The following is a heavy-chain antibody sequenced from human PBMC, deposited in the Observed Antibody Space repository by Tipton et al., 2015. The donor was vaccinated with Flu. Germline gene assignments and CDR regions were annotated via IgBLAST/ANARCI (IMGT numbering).Heavy chain of an antibody. CDR2: IYHSGST. D-gene: IGHD6-13*01. J-gene: IGHJ6*02. CDR1: GYSISSGYY. V-gene: IGHV4-38-2*02. Sequence: TLSLTCTVSGYSISSGYYWGWIRQPPGKGLEWIGSIYHSGSTYYNPSLKSRVTISVDTSKNQFSLKLSSVTAADTAVYYCARDKAAGVWGQGTTVTVS. CDR3: ARDKAAGV.